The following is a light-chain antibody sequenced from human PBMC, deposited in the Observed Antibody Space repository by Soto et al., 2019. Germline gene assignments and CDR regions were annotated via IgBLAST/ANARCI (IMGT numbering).Light chain of an antibody. CDR3: PQPTNWPGT. CDR1: QSVSSY. V-gene: IGKV3-11*01. Sequence: EIVLTQSPATLSLSPGERATLSCRASQSVSSYLAWYQQKPGQAPRLLIYDASNRATGTPARFSGSGSGTDFTLTISSLEPYDFVVYYSPQPTNWPGTSVQGSKLDIK. J-gene: IGKJ1*01. CDR2: DAS.